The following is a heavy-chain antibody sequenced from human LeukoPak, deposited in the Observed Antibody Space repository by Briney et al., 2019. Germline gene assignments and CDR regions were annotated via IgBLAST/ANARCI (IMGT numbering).Heavy chain of an antibody. Sequence: GGSLRLSCAASGFTFSTYWMHWVRQAPGKGLVWVSRINTDGSSTSYADSVKGRFTISRDNAKNTLYLQMDSLRAEDTAVYYCVGIRYQPESDCWGQGTLVTVSS. V-gene: IGHV3-74*01. J-gene: IGHJ4*02. D-gene: IGHD3-9*01. CDR1: GFTFSTYW. CDR3: VGIRYQPESDC. CDR2: INTDGSST.